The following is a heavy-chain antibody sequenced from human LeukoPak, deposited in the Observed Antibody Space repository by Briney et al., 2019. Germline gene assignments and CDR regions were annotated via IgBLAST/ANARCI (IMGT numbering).Heavy chain of an antibody. CDR3: AREVFDY. CDR2: ISSGSSTI. J-gene: IGHJ4*02. V-gene: IGHV3-48*02. CDR1: GFTFSSYT. Sequence: GGSLRLSCAASGFTFSSYTMNWVRQAPGKGLEWVSYISSGSSTIYYADSVRGRFSISRDNAKNSLYLQMNSLRDEDTAVYYCAREVFDYWGQGTLVTVSS.